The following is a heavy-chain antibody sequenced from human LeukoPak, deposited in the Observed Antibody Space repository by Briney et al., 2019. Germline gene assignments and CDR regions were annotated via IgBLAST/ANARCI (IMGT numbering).Heavy chain of an antibody. CDR2: IWYDGSNK. D-gene: IGHD6-13*01. J-gene: IGHJ4*02. Sequence: GGSLRLSCAASGFTFSSYSMNWVRQAPGKGLEWVAVIWYDGSNKYYADSVKGRFTISRDNSKNTLYLQMNSLRAEDTAVYYCATHGAIGYSSSWYEDFDYWGQGTLVTVSS. CDR1: GFTFSSYS. V-gene: IGHV3-33*08. CDR3: ATHGAIGYSSSWYEDFDY.